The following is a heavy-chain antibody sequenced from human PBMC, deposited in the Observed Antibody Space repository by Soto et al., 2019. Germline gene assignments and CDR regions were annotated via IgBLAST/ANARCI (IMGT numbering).Heavy chain of an antibody. CDR3: ARGSPGILWFRDSINAFDI. CDR2: ISAYNGNT. CDR1: GYTFTSYG. Sequence: ASVKVSCKASGYTFTSYGISWVRQAPGQGLEWMGWISAYNGNTNYAQKLQGRVTMTTDTSTSTAYMELRSLRSDDTAVYYCARGSPGILWFRDSINAFDIWGQGTMVTVSS. J-gene: IGHJ3*02. D-gene: IGHD3-10*01. V-gene: IGHV1-18*01.